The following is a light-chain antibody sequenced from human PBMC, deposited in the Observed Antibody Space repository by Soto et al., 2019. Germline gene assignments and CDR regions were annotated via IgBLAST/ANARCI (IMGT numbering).Light chain of an antibody. CDR2: SAS. Sequence: DIVMTQSPLSLPVTPGEPASISCTSSQSLLYIDGYNYLDWYLQRPGQPPQLLIYSASNRASGVPERFSGSGSGTDFTLKISRVEAEDVGVYFCMQARQTPFTFGPGTKVDIK. J-gene: IGKJ3*01. CDR1: QSLLYIDGYNY. V-gene: IGKV2-28*01. CDR3: MQARQTPFT.